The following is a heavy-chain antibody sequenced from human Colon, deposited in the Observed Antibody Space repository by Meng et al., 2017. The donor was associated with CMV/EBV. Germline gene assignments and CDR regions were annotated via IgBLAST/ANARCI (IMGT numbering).Heavy chain of an antibody. V-gene: IGHV4-4*07. CDR3: VRAAARGVPVDH. Sequence: QVQLQESGPGLVKPSEPLSLPCSVFGASITTYYWAWIRQPAGKGLEFIGRLRPTGSIDYNPSLMSRVTMSVDTSKNQLSLNLKSVTAADTAVYYCVRAAARGVPVDHWGQGMLVTVSS. CDR1: GASITTYY. D-gene: IGHD3-10*01. J-gene: IGHJ4*02. CDR2: LRPTGSI.